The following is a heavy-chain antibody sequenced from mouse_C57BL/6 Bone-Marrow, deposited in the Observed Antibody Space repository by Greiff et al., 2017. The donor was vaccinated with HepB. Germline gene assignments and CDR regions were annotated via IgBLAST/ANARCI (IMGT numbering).Heavy chain of an antibody. CDR2: ILPGSGST. D-gene: IGHD1-1*01. CDR3: ARGSGPYYYGSYAMDY. V-gene: IGHV1-9*01. Sequence: QVQLQQSGAELMKPGASVKLSCKATGYTFTGYWIEWVKQRPGHGLEWIGEILPGSGSTNYNEKFKGKATFTADTSSNTAYMQLSSLTTEDSAIYYCARGSGPYYYGSYAMDYWGQGTSVTVSS. J-gene: IGHJ4*01. CDR1: GYTFTGYW.